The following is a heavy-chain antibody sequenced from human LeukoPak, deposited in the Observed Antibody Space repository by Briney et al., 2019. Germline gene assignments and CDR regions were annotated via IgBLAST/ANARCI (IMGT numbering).Heavy chain of an antibody. V-gene: IGHV4-34*01. D-gene: IGHD3-3*01. CDR3: ARCKSLDFWSGYLAWFDP. CDR2: INHSGST. CDR1: GGSFSGYY. Sequence: SETLSLSCAVYGGSFSGYYWSWIRQPPGKGLEWIGEINHSGSTNYNPSLKSRVTISVDTSKNQFSLKQSSVTAADTAVYYCARCKSLDFWSGYLAWFDPWGQGTLVTVSS. J-gene: IGHJ5*02.